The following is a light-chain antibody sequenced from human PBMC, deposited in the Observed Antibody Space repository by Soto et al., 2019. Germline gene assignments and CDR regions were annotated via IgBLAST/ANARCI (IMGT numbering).Light chain of an antibody. CDR3: QQSYSATWT. V-gene: IGKV1-39*01. J-gene: IGKJ1*01. Sequence: IWMTQSPSFLSAIRGDRVTITCRASQGISTYLNWYLQKPGKAPKLLIYAASSLQSGVPSRFSGSGSETDFTLTISSLQPEDFATYSCQQSYSATWTFGQGTKVEIQ. CDR1: QGISTY. CDR2: AAS.